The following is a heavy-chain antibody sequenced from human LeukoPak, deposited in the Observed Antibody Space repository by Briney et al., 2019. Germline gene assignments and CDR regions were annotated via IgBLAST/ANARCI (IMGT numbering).Heavy chain of an antibody. CDR2: INHSGST. V-gene: IGHV4-34*01. J-gene: IGHJ5*02. D-gene: IGHD3-22*01. Sequence: SETPSLTCAVYGGSFSGYYWRWIRQPPGKGLEWIGEINHSGSTNYNPSLKSRVTISVDTSKNQFSLKLSSVTAADTAVYYCARGVRYYYDSSGYLNWFDPWGQGTPVTVSS. CDR1: GGSFSGYY. CDR3: ARGVRYYYDSSGYLNWFDP.